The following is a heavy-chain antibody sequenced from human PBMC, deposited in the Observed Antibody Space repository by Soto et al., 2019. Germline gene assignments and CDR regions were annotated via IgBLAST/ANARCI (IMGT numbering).Heavy chain of an antibody. Sequence: QPGGSLRLSCAASGFTFSSYTMHWVRQTPGRGLEWVADISYDGGDKYYADSVKGRFTISRDNSKNTLYLQMNSLRAEDTAVYYCARDGRLGITMVRVHNWFDPWGQGT. CDR1: GFTFSSYT. J-gene: IGHJ5*02. CDR3: ARDGRLGITMVRVHNWFDP. D-gene: IGHD3-10*01. V-gene: IGHV3-30-3*01. CDR2: ISYDGGDK.